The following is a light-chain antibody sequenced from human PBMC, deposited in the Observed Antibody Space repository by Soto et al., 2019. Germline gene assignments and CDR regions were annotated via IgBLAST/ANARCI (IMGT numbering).Light chain of an antibody. Sequence: DIQMTQSPSSLSASVRDRVTITCRASQGISNYLAWYQQKPGKVPKLLIYAASTLQSGVPSRFSRSVSGTDFTLTISSLQPEDVATYYCQKYDSAPWTFGQGTKVEIK. CDR3: QKYDSAPWT. J-gene: IGKJ1*01. CDR1: QGISNY. V-gene: IGKV1-27*01. CDR2: AAS.